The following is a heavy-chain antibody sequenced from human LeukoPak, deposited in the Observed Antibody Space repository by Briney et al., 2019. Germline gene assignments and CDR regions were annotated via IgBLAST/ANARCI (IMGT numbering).Heavy chain of an antibody. CDR1: GFTFSSYG. Sequence: RGGSLRLSCAASGFTFSSYGMHWVRQAPGKGLEWVAVISYDGSNKYYADSVKGRFTISRDNSKNTLYLQMNSLRAEDTAVYYCATMENYWGQGTLVTVSS. J-gene: IGHJ4*02. V-gene: IGHV3-30*03. CDR3: ATMENY. CDR2: ISYDGSNK. D-gene: IGHD1-1*01.